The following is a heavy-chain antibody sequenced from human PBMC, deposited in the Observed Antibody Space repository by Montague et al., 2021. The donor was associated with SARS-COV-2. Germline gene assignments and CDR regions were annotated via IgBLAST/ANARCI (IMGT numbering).Heavy chain of an antibody. J-gene: IGHJ4*02. V-gene: IGHV4-4*07. Sequence: SETLSLTCSISGVSITSYYWSWVRQPAGKGLEWIGHIYASGSTNYSPSLKSRVRLSIDNPKNQFSLKLESLTAADTAVYYCVRGGGNWYYFDYWGQGALVTGPS. CDR1: GVSITSYY. D-gene: IGHD3-16*01. CDR3: VRGGGNWYYFDY. CDR2: IYASGST.